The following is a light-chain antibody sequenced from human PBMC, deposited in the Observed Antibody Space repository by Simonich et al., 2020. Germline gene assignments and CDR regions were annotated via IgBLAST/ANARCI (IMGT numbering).Light chain of an antibody. Sequence: EIVLTQSPATLSLSPGERATLSCRASQSVSSSLAWYQQKPGQAPRLLISDASNRATGIPARFSGSGSGTDFTRTISSLEPEDFAVYYCQQRSNWPMYTFGQGTKLEIK. CDR3: QQRSNWPMYT. V-gene: IGKV3-11*01. CDR1: QSVSSS. CDR2: DAS. J-gene: IGKJ2*01.